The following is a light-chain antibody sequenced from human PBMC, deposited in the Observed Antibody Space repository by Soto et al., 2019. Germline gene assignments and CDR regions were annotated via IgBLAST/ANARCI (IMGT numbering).Light chain of an antibody. V-gene: IGLV2-14*01. CDR2: GVT. CDR3: SSYTTAFFYV. Sequence: QSVLTQPASVSGSPRQSITISCTGASSDVGSYTYVSWYQQHPGKAPKLMIYGVTTRPSGVSSRFSGSKSDYTASLTISGLQAEDEADYYCSSYTTAFFYVFGTGTKVTV. J-gene: IGLJ1*01. CDR1: SSDVGSYTY.